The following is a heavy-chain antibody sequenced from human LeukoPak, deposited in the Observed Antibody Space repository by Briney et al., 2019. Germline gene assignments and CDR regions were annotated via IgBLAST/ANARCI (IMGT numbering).Heavy chain of an antibody. J-gene: IGHJ4*02. Sequence: ASVKVSCKASGYTFTSYGISWVRQAPGQGLEWMGWISAYNGNTNYAQKLQGRVTMTTDTSTSTAYMELRSLRSDDTAVYYCTIVHSYSGSYFKGGGDYWGEGTLVTVSS. CDR1: GYTFTSYG. CDR3: TIVHSYSGSYFKGGGDY. V-gene: IGHV1-18*01. D-gene: IGHD1-26*01. CDR2: ISAYNGNT.